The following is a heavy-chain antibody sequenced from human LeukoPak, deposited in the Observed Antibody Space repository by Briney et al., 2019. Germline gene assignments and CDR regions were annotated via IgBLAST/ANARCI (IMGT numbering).Heavy chain of an antibody. J-gene: IGHJ4*02. Sequence: PGRSLRLSCAASGFTFSSYAMHWVRQAPGKGLEWVAVISYDGSNKYYADSVKGRFTISRDNSKNTLYLQMNSLRAEDTAVYYCARALPLPVVTAIPHNFDYWGQGTLVTVSS. V-gene: IGHV3-30*04. D-gene: IGHD2-21*02. CDR2: ISYDGSNK. CDR3: ARALPLPVVTAIPHNFDY. CDR1: GFTFSSYA.